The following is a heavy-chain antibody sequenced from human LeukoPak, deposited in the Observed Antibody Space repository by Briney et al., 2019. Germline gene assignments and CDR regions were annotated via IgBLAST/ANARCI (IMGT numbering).Heavy chain of an antibody. Sequence: PGGSLRLSCAASGFTFSSYGMHWVRQAPGKGLEWVAVISYDGSNKYYADSVKGRFTISRDNSKNTLYLQMSSLRAEDTAVYYCAKDRLVTALNWFDPWGQGTLVTVSS. V-gene: IGHV3-30*18. CDR2: ISYDGSNK. CDR1: GFTFSSYG. CDR3: AKDRLVTALNWFDP. J-gene: IGHJ5*02. D-gene: IGHD2-21*02.